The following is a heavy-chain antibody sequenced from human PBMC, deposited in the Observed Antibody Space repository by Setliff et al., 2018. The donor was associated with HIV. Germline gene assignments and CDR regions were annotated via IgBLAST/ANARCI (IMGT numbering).Heavy chain of an antibody. J-gene: IGHJ2*01. V-gene: IGHV4-61*02. Sequence: SETLSLTCTVSGGSINSGTYYWSWIRQPAGKGLEWIGRVYNSGSANYNPSLTSRVTMSVDTSKNQLSLNLNSLTAADTAIYYCARGAEYPNWYFDLWGRGTLVTVSS. CDR1: GGSINSGTYY. CDR3: ARGAEYPNWYFDL. CDR2: VYNSGSA.